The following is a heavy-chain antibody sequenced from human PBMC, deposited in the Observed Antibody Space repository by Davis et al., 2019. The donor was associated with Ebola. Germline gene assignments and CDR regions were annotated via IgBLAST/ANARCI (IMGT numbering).Heavy chain of an antibody. Sequence: ASVKVSCKASGGTFSSYAISWVRQAPGQGLEWMGWINPNSGGTNYAQKFQGRVTMTRDTSISTAYMELSSLRSEDTAVYYCAAVYDDSGSYPRGYFDYWGQGTLVTVSS. D-gene: IGHD1-26*01. J-gene: IGHJ4*02. CDR3: AAVYDDSGSYPRGYFDY. CDR2: INPNSGGT. V-gene: IGHV1-2*02. CDR1: GGTFSSYA.